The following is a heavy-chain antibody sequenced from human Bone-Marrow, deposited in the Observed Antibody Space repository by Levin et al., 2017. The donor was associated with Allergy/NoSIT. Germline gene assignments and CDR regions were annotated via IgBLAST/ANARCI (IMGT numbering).Heavy chain of an antibody. CDR1: GESVSSSGFY. Sequence: SETLSLTCTVSGESVSSSGFYWTWIRQYPGKGLEWIGHIYYPGNTSYNPSLKSRVSISEDRSKNQFSLKLDSVTAADTAVYYCARVSVYYGSGSWIDCWGQGTLVTVSS. V-gene: IGHV4-31*02. J-gene: IGHJ4*02. CDR2: IYYPGNT. CDR3: ARVSVYYGSGSWIDC. D-gene: IGHD3-10*01.